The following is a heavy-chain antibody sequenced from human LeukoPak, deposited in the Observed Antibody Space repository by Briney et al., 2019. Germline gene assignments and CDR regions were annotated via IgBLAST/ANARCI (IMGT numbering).Heavy chain of an antibody. Sequence: GGSLRLSCAASGFTFSSYWMSWVRQAPGKGLEWVANIKQDGSEKYYVDSVKGRFTISRDNAKNSLYLQMNSLRAEDTAVYYCARCGYSYGYLYYYYYGMDVRGQGTTVTVSS. V-gene: IGHV3-7*01. CDR3: ARCGYSYGYLYYYYYGMDV. J-gene: IGHJ6*02. CDR1: GFTFSSYW. CDR2: IKQDGSEK. D-gene: IGHD5-18*01.